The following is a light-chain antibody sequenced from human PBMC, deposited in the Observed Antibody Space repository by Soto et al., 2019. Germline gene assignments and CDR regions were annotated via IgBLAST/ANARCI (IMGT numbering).Light chain of an antibody. V-gene: IGKV3-11*01. CDR2: DAS. CDR3: QQRIDWPLT. J-gene: IGKJ4*01. Sequence: EIVLTQSPATLSLSPGEGATLSCRASQSIRTYLGWYQQKPGQAPRLLIYDASNKATGIPARFSGSGSGTDFTLTISSLEPGDFAVYYCQQRIDWPLTFGGGTKVEIK. CDR1: QSIRTY.